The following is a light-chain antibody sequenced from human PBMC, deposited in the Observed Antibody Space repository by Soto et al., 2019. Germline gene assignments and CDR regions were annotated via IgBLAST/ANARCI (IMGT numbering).Light chain of an antibody. CDR3: QQYGSSPPFT. CDR2: GAS. CDR1: QSFRGL. J-gene: IGKJ3*01. Sequence: EVVLTHSPVTLSLSPGERATLSCRASQSFRGLLAWYQQKPGQAPRLLIYGASSRATGIPGRFSGSGSGTDFTLTISRLEPEDVAVYYCQQYGSSPPFTFGPGTKVDIK. V-gene: IGKV3-20*01.